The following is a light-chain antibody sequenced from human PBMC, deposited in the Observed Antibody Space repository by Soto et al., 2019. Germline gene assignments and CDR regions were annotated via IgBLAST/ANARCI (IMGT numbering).Light chain of an antibody. V-gene: IGLV2-8*01. CDR3: SAYAGINTLV. CDR1: SSDVGDNC. Sequence: QSVLAQPPSASGSPGQSVSISCTGTSSDVGDNCVSWYQQHLGKAPKLSIYEVTLRPSGVPDRFSGSKSGNTASLTVSGLQADDEADYSCSAYAGINTLVFVTGTKVSVL. J-gene: IGLJ1*01. CDR2: EVT.